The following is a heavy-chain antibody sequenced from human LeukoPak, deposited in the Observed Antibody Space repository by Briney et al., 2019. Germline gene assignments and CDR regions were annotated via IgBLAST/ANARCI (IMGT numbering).Heavy chain of an antibody. CDR3: ARAESYCSSTSCYVDY. Sequence: PSETLSLTCTVSGGSISSGSYYWSWIRQPAGKGLEWIGRIYTSGSTNYNPSLKSRVTISVDTSKNQFSLKLSSVTAADTAVYYCARAESYCSSTSCYVDYWGQGTLVTVSS. CDR1: GGSISSGSYY. V-gene: IGHV4-61*02. J-gene: IGHJ4*02. CDR2: IYTSGST. D-gene: IGHD2-2*01.